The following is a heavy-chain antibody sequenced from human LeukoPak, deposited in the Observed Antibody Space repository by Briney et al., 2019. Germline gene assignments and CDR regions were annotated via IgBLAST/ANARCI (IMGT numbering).Heavy chain of an antibody. D-gene: IGHD6-13*01. CDR1: GFTFSSYG. CDR3: AKERSSSWYYYYYYGMDV. J-gene: IGHJ6*02. V-gene: IGHV3-30*18. CDR2: ISYDGSNK. Sequence: GGSLRLSCAASGFTFSSYGMHWVRQAPGKGLEWVAVISYDGSNKYYADSVKGRFTISRDNSKNTLYLQMNSLRAEDTAVYYCAKERSSSWYYYYYYGMDVWGQGTTVTVSS.